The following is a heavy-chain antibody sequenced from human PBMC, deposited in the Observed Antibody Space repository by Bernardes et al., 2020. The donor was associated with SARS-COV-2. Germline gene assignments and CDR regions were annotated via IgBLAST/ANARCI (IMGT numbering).Heavy chain of an antibody. V-gene: IGHV1-18*01. D-gene: IGHD1-26*01. J-gene: IGHJ6*04. CDR3: ARDAGYSGNDYYYYGMDV. CDR2: ISAYNGNT. CDR1: GYTFTSYG. Sequence: AALKVFCKASGYTFTSYGISWVRQAPGQGLEWMGWISAYNGNTNYAQKLQGRVTMTTDTSTSTAYMELRSLRSDDTAVYYCARDAGYSGNDYYYYGMDVWGTGTTVTVYS.